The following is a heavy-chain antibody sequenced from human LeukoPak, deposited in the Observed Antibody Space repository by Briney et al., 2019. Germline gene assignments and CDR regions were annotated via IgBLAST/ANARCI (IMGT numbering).Heavy chain of an antibody. D-gene: IGHD2-15*01. CDR3: ARGAYCSGGSCYSVSVNY. V-gene: IGHV3-21*01. CDR2: ISRSSSYI. Sequence: GGSLRLSCAASGFTFSNYSMNWVRQAPGKGLEWVSSISRSSSYIYYVDSVKGRFTISRDTAKTSLYLQMNSLRAEDTAVYYCARGAYCSGGSCYSVSVNYWGQGTLVTVSS. CDR1: GFTFSNYS. J-gene: IGHJ4*02.